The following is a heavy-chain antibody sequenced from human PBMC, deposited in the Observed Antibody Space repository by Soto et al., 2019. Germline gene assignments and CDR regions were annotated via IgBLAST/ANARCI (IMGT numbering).Heavy chain of an antibody. CDR3: AHLVVAGLTYYFDY. Sequence: QITLKESGPTLVKPTQTLTLTCTVSGFSVSTSAVGVGWIRQPPGNALEWLAFIYWDDDKRYSPSLKSSLTITNDTSKNQVVLAMTNMDPVDTATYYCAHLVVAGLTYYFDYWGQGTLVTVSS. CDR2: IYWDDDK. D-gene: IGHD2-15*01. J-gene: IGHJ4*02. CDR1: GFSVSTSAVG. V-gene: IGHV2-5*02.